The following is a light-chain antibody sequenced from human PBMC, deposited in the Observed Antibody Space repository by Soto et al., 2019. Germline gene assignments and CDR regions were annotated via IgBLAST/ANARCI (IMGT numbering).Light chain of an antibody. Sequence: DIQMTQSPSTLSASVGDRVTITCRASQSISSWLAWYQQKPGKAPYLLISDVSSLERGVPSRFSGSGSGTEFTLTISSMHPDDFATFCCQQNNGYSRTFGQGTKVDIK. J-gene: IGKJ1*01. CDR2: DVS. V-gene: IGKV1-5*01. CDR1: QSISSW. CDR3: QQNNGYSRT.